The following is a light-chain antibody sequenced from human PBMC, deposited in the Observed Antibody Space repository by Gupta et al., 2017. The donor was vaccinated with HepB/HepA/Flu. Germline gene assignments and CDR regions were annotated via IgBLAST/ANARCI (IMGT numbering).Light chain of an antibody. CDR1: QSVRSSH. V-gene: IGKV3-20*01. CDR2: DAS. CDR3: HQDGSSPIT. J-gene: IGKJ4*01. Sequence: EIVLTQSPGTLTVSPGERATLSCRASQSVRSSHLAWYQQKVGQAPRLLIYDASRRATGIPEGFSGSGSVRDFTLTISRLQPEDVAVYYCHQDGSSPITFGGGTKVEIK.